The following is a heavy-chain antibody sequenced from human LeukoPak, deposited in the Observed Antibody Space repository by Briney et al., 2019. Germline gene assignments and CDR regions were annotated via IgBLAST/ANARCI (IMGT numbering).Heavy chain of an antibody. Sequence: GGSLRLSCAASGFTFSSYAMSWVRQAPGKGLDWVSAISGSGGSTYYADSVKGRFTISRDNSKNTLYLQMNSLRAEDTAVYYCAKAMVYYDILTGYYGGAFDYWGQGTLVTVSS. D-gene: IGHD3-9*01. V-gene: IGHV3-23*01. CDR3: AKAMVYYDILTGYYGGAFDY. CDR1: GFTFSSYA. J-gene: IGHJ4*02. CDR2: ISGSGGST.